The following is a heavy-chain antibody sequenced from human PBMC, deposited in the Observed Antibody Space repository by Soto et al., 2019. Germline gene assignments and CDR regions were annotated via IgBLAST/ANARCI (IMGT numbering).Heavy chain of an antibody. Sequence: VQLLESGGGLVQPGGSLRLSCTASGFTFGSSAMSWVRQAPGRGLEWIGEINHSGSTNFNPSLKSRVTMSVDTSKNEVSLMVRSVTAADTAVYFCARRSFYYDSGSTGDYWGQGTLVSVSS. J-gene: IGHJ4*02. CDR1: GFTFGSSA. V-gene: IGHV4-34*01. CDR3: ARRSFYYDSGSTGDY. CDR2: INHSGST. D-gene: IGHD3-22*01.